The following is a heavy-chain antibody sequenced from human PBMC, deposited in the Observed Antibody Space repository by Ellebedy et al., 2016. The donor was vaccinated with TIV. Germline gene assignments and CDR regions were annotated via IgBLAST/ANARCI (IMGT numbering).Heavy chain of an antibody. CDR2: VHYSGNF. CDR3: ASTWIQKWLVN. Sequence: MPSETLSLTCDVSGGSISSSNWWTWVRQYPGRGLEWIGQVHYSGNFNYNPSLKSRVTMSVDKSKNQFSLKLNSVTAADTAVYYCASTWIQKWLVNWGQGTLVTVSS. CDR1: GGSISSSNW. J-gene: IGHJ4*02. V-gene: IGHV4/OR15-8*02. D-gene: IGHD5-18*01.